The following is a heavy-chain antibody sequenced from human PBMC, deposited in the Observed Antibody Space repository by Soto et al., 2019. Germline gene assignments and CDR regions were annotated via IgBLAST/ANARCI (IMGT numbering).Heavy chain of an antibody. J-gene: IGHJ6*02. CDR3: AKGAGDRLSLGMDV. CDR1: GFSISDYG. CDR2: ISYDGSNT. V-gene: IGHV3-30*18. Sequence: QLQLVESGGGVVQPGWSLRLSCAASGFSISDYGMEWVRQAPGKGLGWVALISYDGSNTYYADSVKGRFTISRDNSKDTLFLQMTGLRREDTAVYYCAKGAGDRLSLGMDVWGQGTTVTVSS. D-gene: IGHD1-26*01.